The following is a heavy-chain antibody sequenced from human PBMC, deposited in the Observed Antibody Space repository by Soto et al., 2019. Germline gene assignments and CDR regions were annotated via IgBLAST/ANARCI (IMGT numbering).Heavy chain of an antibody. Sequence: ASVKVSCKASGYTFTSYGISWVRQAPGQGLEWMGWINPNSGGTNYAQKLQGRVTMTTDTSTSTAYMELRSLRSDDTAVYYCARVKGSGYHNWFDPWGQGTQVTVSS. V-gene: IGHV1-18*01. D-gene: IGHD3-22*01. CDR3: ARVKGSGYHNWFDP. J-gene: IGHJ5*02. CDR1: GYTFTSYG. CDR2: INPNSGGT.